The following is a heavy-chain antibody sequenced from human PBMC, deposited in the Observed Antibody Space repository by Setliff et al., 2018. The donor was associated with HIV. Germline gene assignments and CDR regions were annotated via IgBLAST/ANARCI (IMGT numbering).Heavy chain of an antibody. J-gene: IGHJ3*02. CDR2: IIPMYNIP. D-gene: IGHD6-13*01. Sequence: ASVKVSCKTSGGTLSNYVITWVRQAPGQGLEWMGMIIPMYNIPAYAQKFQGRVTFTADESTSTAYMELSSLSFEDTAVYYCARDQTGAAAAAFGGGSAWSDEGFDIWGQGTMVTVSS. CDR3: ARDQTGAAAAAFGGGSAWSDEGFDI. CDR1: GGTLSNYV. V-gene: IGHV1-69*13.